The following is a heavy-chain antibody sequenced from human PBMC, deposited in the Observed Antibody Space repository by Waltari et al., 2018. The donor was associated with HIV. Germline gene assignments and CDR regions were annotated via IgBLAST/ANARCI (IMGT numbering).Heavy chain of an antibody. CDR3: ARGPYVYDTGGGALVRGDYSFYYGLDV. Sequence: QVLLQQWGAGLLKPSASLSLPRAVFGRSLSDYCWTWVGQSPGRRLEGIGEMYPSTGTDYYPSLQSGVSSSEDISKSQYCLKKPSVAAADTAGYFCARGPYVYDTGGGALVRGDYSFYYGLDVWGQGTTVTVSS. CDR2: MYPSTGT. CDR1: GRSLSDYC. V-gene: IGHV4-34*01. D-gene: IGHD4-17*01. J-gene: IGHJ6*02.